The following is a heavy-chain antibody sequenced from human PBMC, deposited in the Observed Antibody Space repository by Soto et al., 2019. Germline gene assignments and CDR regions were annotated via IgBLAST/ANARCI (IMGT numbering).Heavy chain of an antibody. CDR1: GCTFSSYA. Sequence: QVQLVQSGAEVKKPGSSVKVSCKAFGCTFSSYAINWIRQAPGQGLEWMGGIIPSFGTTTYAQRFQARITITADESTSTGYMELSSLRSEDTALYYCARDGGAATFDYWGQGTLVTVSS. CDR3: ARDGGAATFDY. D-gene: IGHD1-26*01. J-gene: IGHJ4*02. V-gene: IGHV1-69*12. CDR2: IIPSFGTT.